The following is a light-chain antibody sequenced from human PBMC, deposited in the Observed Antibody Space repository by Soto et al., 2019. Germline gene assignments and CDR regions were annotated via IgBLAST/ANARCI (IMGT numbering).Light chain of an antibody. CDR1: QSISSN. CDR3: QQYNNWPRT. V-gene: IGKV3-15*01. J-gene: IGKJ1*01. CDR2: DAS. Sequence: EIVMTQSPATLSVSPGERATLSCRASQSISSNLAWYQHKPGQAPRLLIYDASTRATGVPARFSGSGSGTEFTLTISSLQYEDFAVYYCQQYNNWPRTFGQGTKVEIK.